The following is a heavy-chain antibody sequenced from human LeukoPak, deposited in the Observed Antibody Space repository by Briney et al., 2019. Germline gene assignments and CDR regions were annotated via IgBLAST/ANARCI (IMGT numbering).Heavy chain of an antibody. D-gene: IGHD2-2*01. J-gene: IGHJ4*02. CDR1: GGTFSSYA. Sequence: SAKVSCKASGGTFSSYAISWVRQAPGQGLEWMGGIIPIFGTANYAQKFQGRVTITTDESTSTAYMELSSLRSEDTAVYYCASRDIVVVPAAMRVDFWSGSDYWGQGTLVTVSS. V-gene: IGHV1-69*05. CDR3: ASRDIVVVPAAMRVDFWSGSDY. CDR2: IIPIFGTA.